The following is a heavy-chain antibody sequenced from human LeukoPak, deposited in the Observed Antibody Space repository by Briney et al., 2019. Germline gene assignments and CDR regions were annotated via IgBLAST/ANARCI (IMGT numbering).Heavy chain of an antibody. Sequence: GGSLRLPRSGLGFTFSNYAMSLVRPAPGEGLGWVSNISGSGAYTYYADSVKGRLTISRDNSKNTLYLQMNSLRAEDTAVYYCAKDDGLAAAGTSFDYWGQGTLVTVSS. CDR1: GFTFSNYA. V-gene: IGHV3-23*01. CDR2: ISGSGAYT. D-gene: IGHD6-13*01. J-gene: IGHJ4*02. CDR3: AKDDGLAAAGTSFDY.